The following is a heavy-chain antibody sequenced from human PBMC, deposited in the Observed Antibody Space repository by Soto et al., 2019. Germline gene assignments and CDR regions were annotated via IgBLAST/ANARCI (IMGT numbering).Heavy chain of an antibody. Sequence: PSETLSLTCTVSGGSISSSSYYWGWIRQPPGKGMEWIGSIYYSGSNYYNPSLKSRVTISVDTSKNQFSLKLSSVTAADTAVYYCARHTPAISISDHWGQGTLVTVSS. CDR2: IYYSGSN. V-gene: IGHV4-39*01. D-gene: IGHD2-15*01. J-gene: IGHJ4*02. CDR3: ARHTPAISISDH. CDR1: GGSISSSSYY.